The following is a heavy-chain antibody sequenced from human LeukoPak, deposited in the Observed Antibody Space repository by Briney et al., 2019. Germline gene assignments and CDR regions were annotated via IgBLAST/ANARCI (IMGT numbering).Heavy chain of an antibody. V-gene: IGHV3-53*01. D-gene: IGHD2/OR15-2a*01. CDR1: GLTVTDNY. CDR2: IFPDGRT. J-gene: IGHJ4*02. CDR3: ARTNTVYGDFDY. Sequence: GGSLRLSCAASGLTVTDNYFSRVRQAPGKGLEWVSVIFPDGRTYHADSVKGRFTISRDRPKNTLLLQMNSLRADDTALYHCARTNTVYGDFDYWGQGIPVTVSS.